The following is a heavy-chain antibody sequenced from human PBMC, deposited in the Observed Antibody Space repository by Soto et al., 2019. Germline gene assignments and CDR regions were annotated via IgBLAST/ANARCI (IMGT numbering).Heavy chain of an antibody. CDR2: IYPGDSDT. V-gene: IGHV5-51*01. D-gene: IGHD5-12*01. CDR3: ARSYYSGYSWSYFDY. CDR1: GYSFSIYW. J-gene: IGHJ4*02. Sequence: PGESLKISCKGSGYSFSIYWFGWVRQMPGKGLEWMGIIYPGDSDTRYSPSFQGQVTISADKSISTAYLQWSSLKASDTAMYYCARSYYSGYSWSYFDYWGQGTLVTVSS.